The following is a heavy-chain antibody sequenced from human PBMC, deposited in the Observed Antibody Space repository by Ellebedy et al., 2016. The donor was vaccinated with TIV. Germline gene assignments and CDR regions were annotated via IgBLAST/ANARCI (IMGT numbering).Heavy chain of an antibody. CDR1: GYTFTSYG. Sequence: AASVKVSCKAPGYTFTSYGIMWVRQAPGQGLEWMGWISPYNGDTNYAQKFQGRVTMTTDTSTSTAYMELRSLTSDDTAVYYCARAFPTLHSYGLDYWGQGTLVTVSS. V-gene: IGHV1-18*04. J-gene: IGHJ4*02. CDR2: ISPYNGDT. CDR3: ARAFPTLHSYGLDY. D-gene: IGHD5-18*01.